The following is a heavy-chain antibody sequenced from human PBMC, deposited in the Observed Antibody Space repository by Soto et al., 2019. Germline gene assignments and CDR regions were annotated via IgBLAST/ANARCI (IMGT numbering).Heavy chain of an antibody. CDR2: IIPIFGTA. CDR3: AREVYYYDSSGYYGEKGASDI. Sequence: GASVKVSCKASGGTFSSYAISWVRQAPGQGLEWMGGIIPIFGTANYAQKFQGRVTITADESTSTAYMELSSLRSEDTAVYYCAREVYYYDSSGYYGEKGASDIWGQGTMVTVSS. V-gene: IGHV1-69*13. D-gene: IGHD3-22*01. CDR1: GGTFSSYA. J-gene: IGHJ3*02.